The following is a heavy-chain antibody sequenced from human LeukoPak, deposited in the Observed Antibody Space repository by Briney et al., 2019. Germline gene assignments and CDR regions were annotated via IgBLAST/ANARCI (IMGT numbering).Heavy chain of an antibody. J-gene: IGHJ4*02. V-gene: IGHV1-18*01. Sequence: ASVKVSCTASGYTFTSYGISWVRQAPGQGLEWMGWISAYNGNTNYAQKLQGRVTMTTDTSTSTASMELRSLRSDDTAVYYCARDVWFGERNFDYWGQGTLVTVSS. CDR1: GYTFTSYG. CDR3: ARDVWFGERNFDY. D-gene: IGHD3-10*01. CDR2: ISAYNGNT.